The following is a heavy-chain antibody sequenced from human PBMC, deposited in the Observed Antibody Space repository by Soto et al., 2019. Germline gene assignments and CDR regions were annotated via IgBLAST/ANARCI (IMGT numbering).Heavy chain of an antibody. V-gene: IGHV4-39*01. D-gene: IGHD3-3*02. Sequence: PXXTLSLPFTVSGGSISSSSYYWGLIRQPPGKGLEWIGSIYYSGSTYYNPSLKSRVTISVDTSKNQFSLKLSSVTAADTAVYYCARHILGAFDYWGQGTLVTVSS. CDR1: GGSISSSSYY. J-gene: IGHJ4*02. CDR3: ARHILGAFDY. CDR2: IYYSGST.